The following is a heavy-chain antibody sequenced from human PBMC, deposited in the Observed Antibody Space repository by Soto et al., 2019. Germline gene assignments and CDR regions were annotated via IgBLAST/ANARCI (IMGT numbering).Heavy chain of an antibody. V-gene: IGHV4-34*01. Sequence: PSETLSLTCAVYGGSFSGDYWSWIRQPPGKGLEWIGEINHSGSTNYNPSLKSRVTISVDTSKNQFSLKLSSVTAADTAVYYCARDRRLITMVRGVSLWFDPWGQGTLVTVSS. D-gene: IGHD3-10*01. CDR2: INHSGST. J-gene: IGHJ5*02. CDR1: GGSFSGDY. CDR3: ARDRRLITMVRGVSLWFDP.